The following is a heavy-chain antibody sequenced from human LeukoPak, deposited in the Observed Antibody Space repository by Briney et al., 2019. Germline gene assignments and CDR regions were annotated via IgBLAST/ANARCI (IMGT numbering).Heavy chain of an antibody. CDR1: GYTFTSYG. J-gene: IGHJ4*02. Sequence: ASVKVSCKASGYTFTSYGISWVRQAPGQGLEWMGRINPNSGDTNYAQKFQGRVTMTRDTSISTAYMELSRLRSDDTAVYYCARDYCSSTSCLFDYWGQGALVTVSS. V-gene: IGHV1-2*06. D-gene: IGHD2-2*01. CDR2: INPNSGDT. CDR3: ARDYCSSTSCLFDY.